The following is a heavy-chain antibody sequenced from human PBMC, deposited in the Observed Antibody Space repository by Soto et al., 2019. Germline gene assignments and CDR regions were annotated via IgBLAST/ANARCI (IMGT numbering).Heavy chain of an antibody. CDR3: ARDPSIAARPDY. V-gene: IGHV3-21*01. D-gene: IGHD6-6*01. CDR2: ISSSSSYI. J-gene: IGHJ4*02. Sequence: GGSLRLSCAASGFTFSSYSMNWVRQAPGKGLEWVSSISSSSSYIYYADSVKGRFTISRDNAKNSLYLQMNSLRAEDTAVYYCARDPSIAARPDYWGQGTLVTVSS. CDR1: GFTFSSYS.